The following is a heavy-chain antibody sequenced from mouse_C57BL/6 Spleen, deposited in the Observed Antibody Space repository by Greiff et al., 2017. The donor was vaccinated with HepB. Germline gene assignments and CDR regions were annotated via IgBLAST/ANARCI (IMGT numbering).Heavy chain of an antibody. V-gene: IGHV1-64*01. J-gene: IGHJ2*01. CDR2: IHPNSGST. CDR1: GYTFTSYS. Sequence: QVHVKQPGAELVKPGASVKLSCKASGYTFTSYSMHWVKQRPGQGLEWIGMIHPNSGSTNYNEKFKSKATLTVDKSSSTAYMQLSSLTSEDSAVYYCARAYYSNYEGVDYWGQGTTLTVSS. D-gene: IGHD2-5*01. CDR3: ARAYYSNYEGVDY.